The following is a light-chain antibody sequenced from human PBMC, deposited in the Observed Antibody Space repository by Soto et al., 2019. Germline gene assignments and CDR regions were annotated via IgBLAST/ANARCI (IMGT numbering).Light chain of an antibody. CDR2: GAS. J-gene: IGKJ1*01. CDR3: QQYGNSPKT. V-gene: IGKV3-20*01. CDR1: QIISSSY. Sequence: EIVLTQSPGTLSLSPGETATLSCRASQIISSSYLAWYQQKPGQAPRLLIYGASTRATGIPARFSGSGSGTEFTLTITRLAREDFAVYYCQQYGNSPKTFGQGTKVDI.